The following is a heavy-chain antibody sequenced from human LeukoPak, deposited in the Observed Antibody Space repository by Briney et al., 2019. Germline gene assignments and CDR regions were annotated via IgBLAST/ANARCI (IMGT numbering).Heavy chain of an antibody. V-gene: IGHV4-61*02. CDR1: GGSMSSGSYY. J-gene: IGHJ4*02. Sequence: SQTLSLTCIVSGGSMSSGSYYWNWIRQPAGKGLEWIGRIYTSGSTNYNPSLKSRVTISLDASKKQFSLKLTSVTAADSAVYYCATGNPLDYWGQGTLVTVSS. CDR3: ATGNPLDY. D-gene: IGHD1-14*01. CDR2: IYTSGST.